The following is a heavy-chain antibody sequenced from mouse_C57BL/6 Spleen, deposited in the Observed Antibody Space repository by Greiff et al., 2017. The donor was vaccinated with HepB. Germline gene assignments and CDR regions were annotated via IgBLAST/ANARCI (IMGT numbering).Heavy chain of an antibody. CDR1: GYTFTSYW. CDR3: ARRPSSYFDV. CDR2: IHPNSGST. D-gene: IGHD6-1*01. V-gene: IGHV1-64*01. J-gene: IGHJ1*03. Sequence: QVHVKQPGAELVKPGASVKLSCKASGYTFTSYWMHWVKQRPGQGLEWIGMIHPNSGSTNYNEKFKSKATLTVDKSSSTAYMQLSSLTSEDSAVYYCARRPSSYFDVWGTGTTVTVSS.